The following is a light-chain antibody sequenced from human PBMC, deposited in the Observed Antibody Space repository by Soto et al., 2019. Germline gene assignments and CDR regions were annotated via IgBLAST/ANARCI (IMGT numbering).Light chain of an antibody. Sequence: EIVLMQSPGTLSLSPGERATLSCRASQSVSSSYLAWYQQKPGQAARLLIYGASSRATGIPDRFSGSGSGADFTLTISRLEPEDVAVYYCQQYGSSPYTFGQGTKLEIK. CDR2: GAS. CDR1: QSVSSSY. V-gene: IGKV3-20*01. J-gene: IGKJ2*01. CDR3: QQYGSSPYT.